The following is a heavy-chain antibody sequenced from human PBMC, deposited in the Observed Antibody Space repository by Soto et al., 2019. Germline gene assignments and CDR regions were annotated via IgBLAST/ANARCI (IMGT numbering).Heavy chain of an antibody. CDR3: ARRIQYYYGMDV. Sequence: QVQLQESGPGLVKPSETLSLTCTVSGGSISSYYWTWIRQPPGKGLEWIGYIYDSGSTNYNPSLKRRXXLXLXXSKNQFSLKLSSVTAADTAVYYCARRIQYYYGMDVWGQGTTVTVSS. CDR1: GGSISSYY. D-gene: IGHD5-18*01. V-gene: IGHV4-59*08. CDR2: IYDSGST. J-gene: IGHJ6*02.